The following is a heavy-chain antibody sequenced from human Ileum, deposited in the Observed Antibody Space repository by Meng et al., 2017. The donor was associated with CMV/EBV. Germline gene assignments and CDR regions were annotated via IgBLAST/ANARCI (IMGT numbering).Heavy chain of an antibody. D-gene: IGHD3-10*01. CDR3: ARGRLWFGEFDY. CDR2: INPNSGGT. Sequence: ASVTVSCKASGYTFTGYYMHWVRQAPGQGLEWMGWINPNSGGTNYAQKFQGRVTMTRDTSISTAYMELSRLRSDDTAVYYCARGRLWFGEFDYWGQGTLVTVSS. CDR1: GYTFTGYY. V-gene: IGHV1-2*02. J-gene: IGHJ4*02.